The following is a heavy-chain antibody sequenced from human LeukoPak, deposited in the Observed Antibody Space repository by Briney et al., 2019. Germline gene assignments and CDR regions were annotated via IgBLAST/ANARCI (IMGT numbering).Heavy chain of an antibody. J-gene: IGHJ4*02. CDR1: GGSISNTNW. Sequence: SESLSLTCGVSGGSISNTNWWSWVRQPPGQGLEWIGEISLTGLTHYNPSLESRVTVSLDKSKNQLSLNLTSVTAADTAVYYCSRENGAFSPFGYWGQGTLVTVLS. CDR2: ISLTGLT. V-gene: IGHV4-4*02. D-gene: IGHD2-8*01. CDR3: SRENGAFSPFGY.